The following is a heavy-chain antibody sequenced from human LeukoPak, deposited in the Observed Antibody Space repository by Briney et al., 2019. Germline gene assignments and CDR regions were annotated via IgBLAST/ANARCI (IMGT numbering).Heavy chain of an antibody. CDR2: INAGNGNT. CDR1: GYTFTSYA. Sequence: ASVKVSCKASGYTFTSYAMHWVRQAPGQRLEWMGWINAGNGNTKYSQKFQGRVTITRDTSASTAYMELSSLRSEDTAVYYCARETPITTVRGVIGYWGQGTLVTVSS. D-gene: IGHD3-10*01. J-gene: IGHJ4*02. V-gene: IGHV1-3*01. CDR3: ARETPITTVRGVIGY.